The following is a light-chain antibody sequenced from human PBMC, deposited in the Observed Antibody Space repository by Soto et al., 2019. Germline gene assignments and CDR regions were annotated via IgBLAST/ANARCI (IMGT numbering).Light chain of an antibody. CDR1: QSVSSNY. CDR3: QQYRNSPPEFT. Sequence: EIVLTQSPGTLSVSPGERVTLSCRASQSVSSNYLAWYQQRPGQAPRLLIFGASYRATGIPDRFSCSGSGTDFTLTISRLEPQDFAVYYCQQYRNSPPEFTFGPGTKVDSK. V-gene: IGKV3-20*01. CDR2: GAS. J-gene: IGKJ3*01.